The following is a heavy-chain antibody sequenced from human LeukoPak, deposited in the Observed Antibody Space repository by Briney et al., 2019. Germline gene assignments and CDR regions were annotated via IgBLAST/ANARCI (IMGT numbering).Heavy chain of an antibody. CDR2: IVVGSGNT. V-gene: IGHV1-58*02. D-gene: IGHD6-19*01. Sequence: SVKVSCKASGFTFTSSAMQWVRQARGQRREGIGWIVVGSGNTNYAQKFQQRVPITRDMSTSTAYMELSSLRSEDTAVYYCAAEIAVASGIVLDPWGQGTLVTVSS. CDR3: AAEIAVASGIVLDP. J-gene: IGHJ5*02. CDR1: GFTFTSSA.